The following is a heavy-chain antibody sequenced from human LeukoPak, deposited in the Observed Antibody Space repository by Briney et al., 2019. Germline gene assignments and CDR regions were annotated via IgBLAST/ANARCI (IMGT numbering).Heavy chain of an antibody. J-gene: IGHJ4*02. CDR2: ISSSRGYI. Sequence: GGSLRLSCAASGFTFSSYSMNWVRQAPGKGLEWVSSISSSRGYIYYADSVKGRFTISRDNAKNSLYLQMNSLRAEDTAVYYCAREKSDILTGYCDYWGQGTLVTVSS. V-gene: IGHV3-21*01. D-gene: IGHD3-9*01. CDR3: AREKSDILTGYCDY. CDR1: GFTFSSYS.